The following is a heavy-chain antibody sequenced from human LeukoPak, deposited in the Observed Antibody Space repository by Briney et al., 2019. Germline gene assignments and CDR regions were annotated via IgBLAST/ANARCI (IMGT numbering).Heavy chain of an antibody. Sequence: GRSLRLSCAASGFTFSSYGMHWVRQAPGKGLEWVSAISGSGGSTYYADSVKGRFTISRDNSKNTLYLQMNSLRAEDTAVYYCAKGLWEPTALDAFDIWGQGTMVTVSS. D-gene: IGHD1-26*01. CDR1: GFTFSSYG. CDR2: ISGSGGST. CDR3: AKGLWEPTALDAFDI. J-gene: IGHJ3*02. V-gene: IGHV3-23*01.